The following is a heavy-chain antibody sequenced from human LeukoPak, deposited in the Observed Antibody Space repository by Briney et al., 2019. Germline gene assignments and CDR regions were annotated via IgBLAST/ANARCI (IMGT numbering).Heavy chain of an antibody. D-gene: IGHD3-10*01. V-gene: IGHV3-7*01. J-gene: IGHJ4*02. Sequence: GGSLRLSCAASGFTFDDYGMTWVRQAPGKGLEWVANIKQDGSEKYYVDSVKGRFTISRDNAKNSLYLQLNSLRAEDTAVYYCARHRFGSGILTDYWGQGTLVTVSS. CDR1: GFTFDDYG. CDR3: ARHRFGSGILTDY. CDR2: IKQDGSEK.